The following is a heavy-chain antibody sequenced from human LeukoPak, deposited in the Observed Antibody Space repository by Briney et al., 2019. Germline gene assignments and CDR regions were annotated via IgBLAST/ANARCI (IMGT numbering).Heavy chain of an antibody. V-gene: IGHV1-18*01. CDR3: ARDSAEWEIRFGYFDY. D-gene: IGHD1-26*01. Sequence: ASVKVSCKASGYTFTSYGISWVRQAPGQGLEWMGWISAYNGNTNYAQKLQGRVTMTTDTSTSTAYMELRSLRSDDTAAYYCARDSAEWEIRFGYFDYWGQGTLVTVSS. CDR1: GYTFTSYG. CDR2: ISAYNGNT. J-gene: IGHJ4*02.